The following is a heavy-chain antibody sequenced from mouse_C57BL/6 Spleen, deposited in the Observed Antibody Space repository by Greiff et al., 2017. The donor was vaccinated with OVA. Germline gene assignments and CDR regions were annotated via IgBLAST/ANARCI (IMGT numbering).Heavy chain of an antibody. V-gene: IGHV1-69*01. CDR3: ARSYYGSGYFDV. D-gene: IGHD1-1*01. Sequence: QVQLQQPGAELVMPGASVKLSCKASGYTFTSYWMHWVKQRPGQGLEWIGEIDPSDSYTNYTHKFKGKSTLTVDKSSSTAYMQLSSMTSEDSAVYYCARSYYGSGYFDVWGTGTTVTVSS. CDR2: IDPSDSYT. J-gene: IGHJ1*03. CDR1: GYTFTSYW.